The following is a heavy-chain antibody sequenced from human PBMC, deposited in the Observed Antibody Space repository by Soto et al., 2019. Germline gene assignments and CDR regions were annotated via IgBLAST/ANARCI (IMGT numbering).Heavy chain of an antibody. Sequence: SETLSLTCKVSGTSVRHFYWSWIRQSAGKGLEWIGRIYSTGTTKFNPSLKSRLTMSMDMSKTQTSLKLTSVTAADTAVDYCVGDRGDFSSTYYPYFYVWGRGTLVTVSS. J-gene: IGHJ2*01. V-gene: IGHV4-4*07. CDR2: IYSTGTT. CDR1: GTSVRHFY. D-gene: IGHD1-26*01. CDR3: VGDRGDFSSTYYPYFYV.